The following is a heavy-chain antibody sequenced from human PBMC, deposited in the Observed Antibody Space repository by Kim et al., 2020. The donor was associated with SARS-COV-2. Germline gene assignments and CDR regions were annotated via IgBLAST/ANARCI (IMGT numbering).Heavy chain of an antibody. CDR2: FDPEDGET. Sequence: ASVKVSCKVSGYTLTELSMHWVRQAPGKGLEWMGGFDPEDGETIYAQKFRGRVTMTEDTSTDTAYMELSSLRSEDTAVYYCATDVDSSRGAFDIWGQGTMVTVSS. D-gene: IGHD6-13*01. CDR1: GYTLTELS. J-gene: IGHJ3*02. CDR3: ATDVDSSRGAFDI. V-gene: IGHV1-24*01.